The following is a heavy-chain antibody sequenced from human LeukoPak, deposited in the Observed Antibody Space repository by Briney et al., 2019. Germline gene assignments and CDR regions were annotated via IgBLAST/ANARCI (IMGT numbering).Heavy chain of an antibody. J-gene: IGHJ5*02. Sequence: PETLSLTCTVSGGSISSSSYYWGWIRQPPGKGLEWIGSIYYSGSTYYNPSLKSRVTISVDTSKNQFSLKLSSVTAADTAVYYCARLGGLAYCGGGCYTNWFDPWGQGTLVTVSS. CDR1: GGSISSSSYY. D-gene: IGHD2-21*02. CDR2: IYYSGST. V-gene: IGHV4-39*01. CDR3: ARLGGLAYCGGGCYTNWFDP.